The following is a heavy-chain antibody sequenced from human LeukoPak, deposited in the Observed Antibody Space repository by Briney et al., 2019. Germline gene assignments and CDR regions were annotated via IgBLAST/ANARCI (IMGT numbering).Heavy chain of an antibody. CDR2: ITTGSRTT. V-gene: IGHV3-48*01. Sequence: GGSLRLSCVASGFTFSSYAMNWVRQAPGKGLEWVSYITTGSRTTYYADSVKGRFTISRDNAKNSLYLQMNSLRAEDTAVYYCARDGVAVAGLYYFDYWGQGTLVTVSS. CDR3: ARDGVAVAGLYYFDY. CDR1: GFTFSSYA. J-gene: IGHJ4*02. D-gene: IGHD6-19*01.